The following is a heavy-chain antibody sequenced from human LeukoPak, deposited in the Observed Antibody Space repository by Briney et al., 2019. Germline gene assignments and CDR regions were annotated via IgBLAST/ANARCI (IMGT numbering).Heavy chain of an antibody. D-gene: IGHD2-2*01. CDR1: GGSISSSSYF. Sequence: PSETLSLTCTVSGGSISSSSYFWGWIRQPPGKGLEWIGSIYYSGSTYYNPSLKSRVTLSVDTSKNQFSLKLSSVTAADTAVYYCARMRSSTGVFSYYYYYMDVWGKGTTVTISS. CDR2: IYYSGST. J-gene: IGHJ6*03. V-gene: IGHV4-39*07. CDR3: ARMRSSTGVFSYYYYYMDV.